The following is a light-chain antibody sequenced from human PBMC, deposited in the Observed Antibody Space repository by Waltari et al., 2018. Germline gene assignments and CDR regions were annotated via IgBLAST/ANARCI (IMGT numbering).Light chain of an antibody. V-gene: IGLV2-23*03. CDR2: EGS. J-gene: IGLJ2*01. Sequence: QAGPTQPASVSGSPGQSITISCTGTSNNVGRYNLVSWYQQHPGQPPKRIIDEGSKHPSGVSHRVSGSKSDNTASLTLSGLQPDDEADYYCCSNVGTSAFFGGGTKLTVL. CDR3: CSNVGTSAF. CDR1: SNNVGRYNL.